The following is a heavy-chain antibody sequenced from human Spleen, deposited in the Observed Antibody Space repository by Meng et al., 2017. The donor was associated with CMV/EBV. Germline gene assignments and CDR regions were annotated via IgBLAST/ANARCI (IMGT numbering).Heavy chain of an antibody. CDR1: GGSINGYY. CDR3: ARGSYSSGWYIRGFFDY. D-gene: IGHD6-19*01. J-gene: IGHJ4*02. CDR2: VYYSGSS. V-gene: IGHV4-59*12. Sequence: SETLSLTCTVSGGSINGYYWSWIRQPPGKGLEWIGYVYYSGSSNYNPSLGSRVTVSVDTSKNQFSLKLSSVTAADTAVYYCARGSYSSGWYIRGFFDYWGQGTLVTVSS.